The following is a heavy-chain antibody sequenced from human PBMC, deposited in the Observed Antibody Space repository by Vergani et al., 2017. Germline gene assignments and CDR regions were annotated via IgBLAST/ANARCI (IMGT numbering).Heavy chain of an antibody. V-gene: IGHV4-4*08. CDR2: IYHSGGA. J-gene: IGHJ4*02. D-gene: IGHD3-9*01. Sequence: QVQLQESGPGLVKPSETLSLTCTVSGSSISSYYWGWIRQPPGKGLEWIGNIYHSGGAYYNPSLKGRVTISVDTSKNQFSLEVTSVTAADTAIYFCARTESFILRYFHWALWGQGTLVTVSS. CDR1: GSSISSYY. CDR3: ARTESFILRYFHWAL.